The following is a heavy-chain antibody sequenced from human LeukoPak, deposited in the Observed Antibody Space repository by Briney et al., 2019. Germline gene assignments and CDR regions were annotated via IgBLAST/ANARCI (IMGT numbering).Heavy chain of an antibody. D-gene: IGHD4-17*01. J-gene: IGHJ5*02. V-gene: IGHV3-23*01. Sequence: SGGSLRPSCAASGFTFSSFAMTWVRQAPGKGLEWVSSITGSHGRTYTTDSVKGRFTISRDNSQNTLYLQMNSLRAEDTAVYYCTKDPNGDYIGAFDPWGQGTLVTVSS. CDR2: ITGSHGRT. CDR3: TKDPNGDYIGAFDP. CDR1: GFTFSSFA.